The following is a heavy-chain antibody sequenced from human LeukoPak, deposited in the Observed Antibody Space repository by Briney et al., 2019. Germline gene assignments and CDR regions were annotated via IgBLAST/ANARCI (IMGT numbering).Heavy chain of an antibody. CDR1: GFTFSSYE. Sequence: PGGSLRLSCAASGFTFSSYEMNWVRQAPGKGLEWVSYISSSGSTVYYADSVKGRFTISRDNAKNSLYLQMNSLRAEDTAVYYCAGDGKYCSSTSCHSPFDYWGQGTLVTVSS. CDR2: ISSSGSTV. D-gene: IGHD2-2*01. J-gene: IGHJ4*02. V-gene: IGHV3-48*03. CDR3: AGDGKYCSSTSCHSPFDY.